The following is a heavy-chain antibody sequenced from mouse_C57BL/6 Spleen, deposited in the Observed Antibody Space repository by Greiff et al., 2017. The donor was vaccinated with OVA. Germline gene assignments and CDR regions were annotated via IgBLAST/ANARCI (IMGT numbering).Heavy chain of an antibody. J-gene: IGHJ4*01. CDR1: GYTFTSYG. CDR3: ARFGGYDEGGYAMDY. CDR2: IYPRSGNT. Sequence: VQLQQSGAELARPGASVKLSCKASGYTFTSYGISWVKQRNGQGLEWIGEIYPRSGNTYYNEKLKGKATLTADKSSSTAYMELRCLTSESAAVYFVARFGGYDEGGYAMDYWGQGTSVTVSS. D-gene: IGHD2-14*01. V-gene: IGHV1-81*01.